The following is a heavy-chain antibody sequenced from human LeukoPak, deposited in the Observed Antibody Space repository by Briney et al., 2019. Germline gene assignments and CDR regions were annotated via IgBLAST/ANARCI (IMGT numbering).Heavy chain of an antibody. D-gene: IGHD3-22*01. CDR3: ARGGDSSSFDY. CDR1: GGSVSSGSYY. CDR2: IYYSGST. J-gene: IGHJ4*02. Sequence: SETLSLTCTVSGGSVSSGSYYRSWIRQPPGKGLEWIGYIYYSGSTYYNPSLKSRVTISVDTSKNQFSLKLSSVTAADTAVYYCARGGDSSSFDYWGQGTLVTVSS. V-gene: IGHV4-31*03.